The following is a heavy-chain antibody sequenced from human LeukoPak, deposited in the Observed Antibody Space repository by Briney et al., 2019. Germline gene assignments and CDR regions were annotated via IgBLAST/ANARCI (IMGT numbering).Heavy chain of an antibody. CDR3: ARHRSYYDSSGYYYWFDP. CDR1: GGSISSYY. J-gene: IGHJ5*02. CDR2: IYYSGST. V-gene: IGHV4-59*08. D-gene: IGHD3-22*01. Sequence: SETLSLTCTVSGGSISSYYWSWIRQPPGKGLEWIGYIYYSGSTNYNPSLKSRVTISVDTSKNQFSLKLSSVTAADTAVYYCARHRSYYDSSGYYYWFDPWGQGTLVTVSS.